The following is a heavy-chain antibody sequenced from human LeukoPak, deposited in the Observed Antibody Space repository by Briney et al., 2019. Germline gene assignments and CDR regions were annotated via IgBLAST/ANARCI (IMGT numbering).Heavy chain of an antibody. D-gene: IGHD3-22*01. V-gene: IGHV4-59*01. J-gene: IGHJ4*02. Sequence: KSSETLSLTCTVSGGSISSYYWSWIRQPPGKGLEWIGYIYYSGSTNYNPSLKSRVTISLDTSKSQFSLRLSSVTAADTAVYYCARGGFDYYDSSGYYGYWGQGTLVTVSS. CDR3: ARGGFDYYDSSGYYGY. CDR1: GGSISSYY. CDR2: IYYSGST.